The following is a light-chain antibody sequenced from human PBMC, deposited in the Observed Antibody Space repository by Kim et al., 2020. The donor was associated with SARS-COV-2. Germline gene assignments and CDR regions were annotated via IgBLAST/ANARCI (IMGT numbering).Light chain of an antibody. V-gene: IGKV1-9*01. CDR1: QVITNY. CDR3: QQVNSYPRT. CDR2: GAS. Sequence: ASVGDRVTITCRASQVITNYLVWYQQKPGKDPKLLIYGASILQSGVPSRFSGSGSGTDFPLTISSLQPEDFATYYFQQVNSYPRTFGGGTKVDIK. J-gene: IGKJ4*01.